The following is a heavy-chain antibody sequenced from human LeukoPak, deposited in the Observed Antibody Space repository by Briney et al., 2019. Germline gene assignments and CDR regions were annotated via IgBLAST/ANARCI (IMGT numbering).Heavy chain of an antibody. CDR2: ITASGTAM. V-gene: IGHV3-48*02. Sequence: GGSLRLSCAASGFTFSGYSMNWVRQAPGKGLEWVSHITASGTAMFYADSVKGRFTISRDNAKNSLYLQMNSLRDEDTAVYYCASSGSYGFDYWGQGTLVTVSS. CDR1: GFTFSGYS. J-gene: IGHJ4*02. D-gene: IGHD1-26*01. CDR3: ASSGSYGFDY.